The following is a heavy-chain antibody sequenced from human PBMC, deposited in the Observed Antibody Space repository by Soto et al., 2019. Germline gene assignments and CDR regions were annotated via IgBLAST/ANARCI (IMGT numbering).Heavy chain of an antibody. V-gene: IGHV1-3*01. CDR3: ARDCTHYDSSRPGDY. CDR2: INAGNGDT. CDR1: GYTFTSYP. D-gene: IGHD3-22*01. J-gene: IGHJ4*02. Sequence: ASVKVSCKAAGYTFTSYPMSWVRQAPGQGLEWMGWINAGNGDTKYSQKFQGRVTITRDTSAITAYMELSSLRSEDTAVYYCARDCTHYDSSRPGDYWGQGSLVTVSS.